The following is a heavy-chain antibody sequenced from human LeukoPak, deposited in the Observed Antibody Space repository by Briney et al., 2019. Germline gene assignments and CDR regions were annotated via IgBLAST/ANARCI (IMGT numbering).Heavy chain of an antibody. V-gene: IGHV3-23*01. CDR1: GFTFSSYA. CDR2: ISGSGGTA. J-gene: IGHJ2*01. CDR3: ARVTTVTSRNWYFDL. Sequence: GGSLRLSCAASGFTFSSYAMSWVRQAPGKGLEWVSAISGSGGTAYYADSVKGRFTMSRDNSKNTLFLQMNSLRAEDTAVYFCARVTTVTSRNWYFDLWGRGTLVTVSS. D-gene: IGHD4-17*01.